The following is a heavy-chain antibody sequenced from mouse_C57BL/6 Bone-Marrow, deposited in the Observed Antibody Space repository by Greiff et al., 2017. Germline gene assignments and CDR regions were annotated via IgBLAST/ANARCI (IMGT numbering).Heavy chain of an antibody. Sequence: VQVVESGAELARPGASVKLSCKASGYTFTSYGISWVKQRTGQGLEWIGEIYPRSGNTYYNEKFKGKATLTADKSSSTAYMELRSLTSEDSAVYFCAGSSIWYFDVWGTGTTVTVSS. CDR2: IYPRSGNT. D-gene: IGHD1-1*01. CDR3: AGSSIWYFDV. V-gene: IGHV1-81*01. J-gene: IGHJ1*03. CDR1: GYTFTSYG.